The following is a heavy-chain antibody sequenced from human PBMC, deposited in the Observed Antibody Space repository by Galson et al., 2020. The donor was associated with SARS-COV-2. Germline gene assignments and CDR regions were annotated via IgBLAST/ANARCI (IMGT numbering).Heavy chain of an antibody. CDR3: AKDVLSGSYESDAFDI. V-gene: IGHV3-23*01. J-gene: IGHJ3*02. Sequence: GESLKISCAASGFTFSSYAMSWVRQAPGKGLEWVSAISGSGGSTYYADSVKGRFTISRDNSKNTLYLQMNSLRAEDTAVYYCAKDVLSGSYESDAFDIWGQGTMVTVSS. CDR2: ISGSGGST. D-gene: IGHD1-26*01. CDR1: GFTFSSYA.